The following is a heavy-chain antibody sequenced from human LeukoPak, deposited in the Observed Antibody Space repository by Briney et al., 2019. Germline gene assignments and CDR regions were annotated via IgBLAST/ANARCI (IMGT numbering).Heavy chain of an antibody. CDR2: INPNSGGT. CDR1: GYTFTGYY. V-gene: IGHV1-2*02. Sequence: ASVKVSCKASGYTFTGYYIHWVRQAPGQGLEWMGWINPNSGGTNNAQKFQGRVTMTRDTSISTAYMELSRLRSDDTAVYYCARVLFYSSGNKSNRVDYWGQGTLVTVSS. CDR3: ARVLFYSSGNKSNRVDY. D-gene: IGHD6-19*01. J-gene: IGHJ4*02.